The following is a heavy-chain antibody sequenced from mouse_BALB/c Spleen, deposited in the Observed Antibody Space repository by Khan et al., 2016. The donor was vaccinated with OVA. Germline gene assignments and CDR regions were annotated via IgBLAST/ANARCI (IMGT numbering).Heavy chain of an antibody. J-gene: IGHJ4*01. CDR3: ARPPYYSYAMDN. CDR2: INTYTGEP. Sequence: QIQLVQSGPELKKPGETVKISCKASGHTFTNFGMNWVKQAPGKGLKWMGWINTYTGEPTYADDFNGRFAFSLEASANTAYLLINNHTNEDTATYFGARPPYYSYAMDNWGQGTSVTVSS. V-gene: IGHV9-3-1*01. CDR1: GHTFTNFG.